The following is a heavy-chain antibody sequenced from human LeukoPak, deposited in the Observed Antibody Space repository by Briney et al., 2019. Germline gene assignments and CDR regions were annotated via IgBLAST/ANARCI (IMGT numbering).Heavy chain of an antibody. J-gene: IGHJ6*02. CDR1: GFTFSSYS. D-gene: IGHD5-18*01. V-gene: IGHV3-21*01. CDR3: ARVGGSYGSSYYGFEYGMDV. Sequence: GGSLRLPCAASGFTFSSYSMNWVRQAPGKGLEWVSSISSSSSYIYYADSVKGRFTISRDNAKNSLYLQMNSLRAEDTAVYYCARVGGSYGSSYYGFEYGMDVRGQGTTVTVSS. CDR2: ISSSSSYI.